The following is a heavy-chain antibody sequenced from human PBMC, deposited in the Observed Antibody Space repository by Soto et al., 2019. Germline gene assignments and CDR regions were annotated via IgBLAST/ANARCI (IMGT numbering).Heavy chain of an antibody. Sequence: SETLSLTCTVSGGCIGSGGYYCSWIRQHPVKGLEWIGYIYYSGSTYYNPSLKSRVTISVDTSKNQCSLKLSSVTAADTAVYYCARVSHEVSGSYYFDYWRQGTLVTVSS. J-gene: IGHJ4*02. D-gene: IGHD1-26*01. V-gene: IGHV4-31*03. CDR1: GGCIGSGGYY. CDR3: ARVSHEVSGSYYFDY. CDR2: IYYSGST.